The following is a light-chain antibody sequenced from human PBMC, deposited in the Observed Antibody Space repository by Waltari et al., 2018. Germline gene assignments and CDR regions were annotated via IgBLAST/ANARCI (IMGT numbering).Light chain of an antibody. CDR2: YDN. CDR3: QVWDANTDPGV. CDR1: NIESKS. V-gene: IGLV3-21*01. Sequence: SYVLTQPPSVSVAPGETARITWVGNNIESKSVHWYRQRPGQAPVVVISYDNDRAAGIPERFSGSNSGNTATLTISRVEAGDEADYYCQVWDANTDPGVFGTGTEVTVL. J-gene: IGLJ1*01.